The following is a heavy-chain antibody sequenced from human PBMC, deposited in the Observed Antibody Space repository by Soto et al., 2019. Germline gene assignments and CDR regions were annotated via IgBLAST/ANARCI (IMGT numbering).Heavy chain of an antibody. Sequence: QVQLVQSGAEVKKPGASVKVSCKASGYTFTGYYMHWVRQAPGQGLEWMGWINPNSGGTNYAQKLQGWVTMTRDTSISTAYMELSRLRSDDTAVYYCAREGGYGSVGMDVWGQGTTVTVSS. CDR1: GYTFTGYY. J-gene: IGHJ6*02. CDR2: INPNSGGT. V-gene: IGHV1-2*04. CDR3: AREGGYGSVGMDV. D-gene: IGHD3-10*01.